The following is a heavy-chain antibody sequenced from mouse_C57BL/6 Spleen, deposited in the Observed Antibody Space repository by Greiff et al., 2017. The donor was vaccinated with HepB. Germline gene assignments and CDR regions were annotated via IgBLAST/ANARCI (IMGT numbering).Heavy chain of an antibody. J-gene: IGHJ4*01. CDR1: GFSFNTYA. Sequence: EVQLVESGGGLVQPKGSLKLSCAASGFSFNTYAMNWVRQAPGKGLEWVARIRSKSNNYATYYADSVKDRFTISRDDSESMLYLQMNNLKTEDTAMYYCVRHEVYYDYDEAMDYWGQGTSVTVSS. D-gene: IGHD2-4*01. CDR2: IRSKSNNYAT. CDR3: VRHEVYYDYDEAMDY. V-gene: IGHV10-1*01.